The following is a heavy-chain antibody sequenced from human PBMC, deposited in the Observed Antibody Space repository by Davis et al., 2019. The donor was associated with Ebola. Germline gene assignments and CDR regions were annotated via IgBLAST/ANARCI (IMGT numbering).Heavy chain of an antibody. J-gene: IGHJ6*03. D-gene: IGHD1-1*01. V-gene: IGHV1-46*01. CDR3: ARGKSQLERRPYYYYYMDV. Sequence: ASVKVSCKASGYTFTSYYMHWVRQAPGQGLEWMGIINPSGGSTSYAQKFQGRVTMTRDTSTSTVYMELSSLRSEDTAVYYCARGKSQLERRPYYYYYMDVWGKGTTVTVSS. CDR2: INPSGGST. CDR1: GYTFTSYY.